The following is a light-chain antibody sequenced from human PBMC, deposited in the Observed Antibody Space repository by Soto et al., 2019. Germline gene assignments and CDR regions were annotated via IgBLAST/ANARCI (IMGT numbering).Light chain of an antibody. CDR2: SAS. J-gene: IGKJ2*01. CDR1: QSVYSD. Sequence: EIVVTQFPATLSVSPGDRVTLSCRASQSVYSDLAWYQQKLGQAPRLLIYSASARVTGVPARFNGGGSGTEYTLTINSLQSEDFAVYYCQQVNSWPYTFGQGTKLELK. V-gene: IGKV3-15*01. CDR3: QQVNSWPYT.